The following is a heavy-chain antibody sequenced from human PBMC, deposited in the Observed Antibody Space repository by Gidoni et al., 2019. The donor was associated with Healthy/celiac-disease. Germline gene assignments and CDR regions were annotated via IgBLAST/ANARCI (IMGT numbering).Heavy chain of an antibody. Sequence: EVQLVQSGAEVQTPGESLKISCKGYGYSFTSYWIGWVHQMPGKGLGWMGTIYPGDYVTRYSPSCQGQVTSSADKSISTAYLQWSSLKASDTAMYYCARLGGTPYYYYGMDVWGQGTTVTVSS. CDR2: IYPGDYVT. D-gene: IGHD3-10*01. CDR1: GYSFTSYW. CDR3: ARLGGTPYYYYGMDV. V-gene: IGHV5-51*07. J-gene: IGHJ6*02.